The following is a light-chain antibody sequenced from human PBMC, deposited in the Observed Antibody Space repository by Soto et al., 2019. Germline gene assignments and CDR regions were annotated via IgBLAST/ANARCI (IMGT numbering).Light chain of an antibody. CDR2: EVS. CDR3: SSYTSSSTL. V-gene: IGLV2-14*01. J-gene: IGLJ1*01. Sequence: QSVLTQPASVSGSPGQSITISCTGTSSDVGSYNYVSWYQQHPGKAPKLMIYEVSDRPSGISRRLYGSKSGNTASLTISGLQTEDEADYYCSSYTSSSTLFGTGTKVTVL. CDR1: SSDVGSYNY.